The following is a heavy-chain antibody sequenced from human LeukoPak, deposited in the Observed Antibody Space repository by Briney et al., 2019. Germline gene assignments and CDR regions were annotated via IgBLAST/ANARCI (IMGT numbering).Heavy chain of an antibody. V-gene: IGHV1-18*01. Sequence: ASVKVSCRASGYTFANYGISWVRQAPGQGLEWMAWISTYNGNTKYAQNFQGRVTMTTDTSTSTAYMELRSLRSDDTAVYYCARAPARPPDFWSGYYYYYYYMDVWGKGTTVTVSS. J-gene: IGHJ6*03. CDR1: GYTFANYG. CDR2: ISTYNGNT. CDR3: ARAPARPPDFWSGYYYYYYYMDV. D-gene: IGHD3-3*01.